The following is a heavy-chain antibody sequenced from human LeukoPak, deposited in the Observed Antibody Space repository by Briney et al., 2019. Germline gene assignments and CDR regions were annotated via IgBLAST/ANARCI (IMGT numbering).Heavy chain of an antibody. CDR3: ARDVGGCGTKGSYFDY. CDR1: GLTFSSYN. V-gene: IGHV3-48*02. D-gene: IGHD6-19*01. Sequence: GGSLRLSCAASGLTFSSYNMNWVRQAPGKGLEWVSYISSGISTIYYADSVKGRFTISRDNAKNSLYLQMNSLRDEDTAVYYCARDVGGCGTKGSYFDYWGQGTLVTVSS. CDR2: ISSGISTI. J-gene: IGHJ4*02.